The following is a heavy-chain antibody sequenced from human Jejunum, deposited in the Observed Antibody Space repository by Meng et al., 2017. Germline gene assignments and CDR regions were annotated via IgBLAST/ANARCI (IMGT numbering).Heavy chain of an antibody. D-gene: IGHD1-7*01. J-gene: IGHJ5*02. CDR1: GCSLSTGAYY. V-gene: IGHV4-31*03. CDR2: IYYTGST. Sequence: QVLVNPSQTLPLPFTVSGCSLSTGAYYGSWIRQHPGKGLECIGYIYYTGSTFYNPSLKSRVSISLETSKNQFSLKVTSVTAADTAFYYCARLGITETIGGFDPWGQGILVTVSS. CDR3: ARLGITETIGGFDP.